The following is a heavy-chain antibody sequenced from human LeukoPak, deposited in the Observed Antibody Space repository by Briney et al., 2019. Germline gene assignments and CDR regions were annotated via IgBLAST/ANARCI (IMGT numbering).Heavy chain of an antibody. J-gene: IGHJ4*02. V-gene: IGHV1-8*01. CDR1: GYTFTSYD. CDR3: ARDPDRYCSGGSCYSTDY. CDR2: MNPNSGNT. D-gene: IGHD2-15*01. Sequence: GASVKVSCKASGYTFTSYDINWVPQATGQGLEWMGWMNPNSGNTGYAQKFQGRVTMTRNTSISTAYMELSSLRSDDTAVYYCARDPDRYCSGGSCYSTDYWGQGTLVTVSS.